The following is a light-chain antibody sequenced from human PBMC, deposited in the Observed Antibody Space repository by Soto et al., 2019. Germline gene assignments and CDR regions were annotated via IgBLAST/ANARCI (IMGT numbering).Light chain of an antibody. CDR2: VDS. CDR1: QSINSW. CDR3: QQYNSYSYT. Sequence: DIQMTKAPSTLYASGGDRVTITCRASQSINSWLAWYQQKPGKAPKLLIYVDSSLESGVPSRFSGSGSGTEFTLTISSLQPDDFATYYCQQYNSYSYTFGQGTKLEIK. J-gene: IGKJ2*01. V-gene: IGKV1-5*01.